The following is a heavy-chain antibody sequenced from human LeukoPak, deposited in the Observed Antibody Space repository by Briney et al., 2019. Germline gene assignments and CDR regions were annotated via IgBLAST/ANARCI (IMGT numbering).Heavy chain of an antibody. D-gene: IGHD2-2*01. J-gene: IGHJ5*02. V-gene: IGHV1-8*01. CDR1: GYTFISYD. CDR3: ARSPYIVVVPAETYNWFDP. CDR2: MNPNSGNT. Sequence: GASVKVSCKASGYTFISYDINWVRQATGQGLEWMGWMNPNSGNTGYAQKFQGRVTITADESTSTAYMELSSLRSEDTAVYYCARSPYIVVVPAETYNWFDPWGQGTLVTVSS.